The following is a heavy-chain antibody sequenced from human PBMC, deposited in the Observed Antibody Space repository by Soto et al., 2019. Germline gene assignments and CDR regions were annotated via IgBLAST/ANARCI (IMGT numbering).Heavy chain of an antibody. CDR2: INQDGSEK. V-gene: IGHV3-7*05. J-gene: IGHJ4*02. CDR1: GFTFSSDW. CDR3: ARDGGYSGYYLHDY. Sequence: EVQLVESGGGLVQPGGSLRLSCAASGFTFSSDWMSWVRQAPGKGLEWVANINQDGSEKYYVDSVKGRFTISRDNAKNSLYLQMNSLRAEDTAVYYGARDGGYSGYYLHDYWGQGTLVTVSS. D-gene: IGHD3-22*01.